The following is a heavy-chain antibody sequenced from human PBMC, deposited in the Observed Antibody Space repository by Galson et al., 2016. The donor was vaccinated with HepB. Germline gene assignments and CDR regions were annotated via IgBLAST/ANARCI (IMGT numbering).Heavy chain of an antibody. V-gene: IGHV1-24*01. Sequence: SVKVSCKVSGSTLTELSIHWVRQPPGKGLEWMGGFDPDESETIYAPNFQGRVTMTGDTSTDTAYLELSSLRAEDTAVYYCATDRVAYYDDGGYHSLLDYWGQGTLVTVSS. CDR1: GSTLTELS. CDR2: FDPDESET. J-gene: IGHJ4*02. CDR3: ATDRVAYYDDGGYHSLLDY. D-gene: IGHD3-22*01.